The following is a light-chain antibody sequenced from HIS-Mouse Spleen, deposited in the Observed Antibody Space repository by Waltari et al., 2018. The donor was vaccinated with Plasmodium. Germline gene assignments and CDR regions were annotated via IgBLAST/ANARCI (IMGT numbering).Light chain of an antibody. CDR1: ALPQKY. Sequence: SYELTQPPSVSVSPGQTARITCSGDALPQKYAYWYQQKSGQAPVLVIDEDSKRPSGTPERFSGSSSGTMATLTISGAQVEDEADYYCYSTDSSGNHRVFGGGTKLTVL. CDR2: EDS. V-gene: IGLV3-10*01. J-gene: IGLJ3*02. CDR3: YSTDSSGNHRV.